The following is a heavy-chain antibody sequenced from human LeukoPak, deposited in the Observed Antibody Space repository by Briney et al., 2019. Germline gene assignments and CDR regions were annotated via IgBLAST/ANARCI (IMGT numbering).Heavy chain of an antibody. D-gene: IGHD6-13*01. CDR2: ISDSGGP. Sequence: PAETLSLPRSLSGGSVCSGISCWSGLRHPPGEGLEWIAYISDSGGPHYNPSLRGRVTISLDTSTNQFSLGLTSVTAADTAVYYCAGVPAAGTGPDYWGQGTLVTVSS. CDR1: GGSVCSGISC. CDR3: AGVPAAGTGPDY. J-gene: IGHJ4*02. V-gene: IGHV4-61*01.